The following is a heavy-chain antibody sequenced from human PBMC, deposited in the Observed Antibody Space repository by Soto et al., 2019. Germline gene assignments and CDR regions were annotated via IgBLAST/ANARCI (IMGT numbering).Heavy chain of an antibody. CDR2: INHSGGT. V-gene: IGHV4-34*01. CDR3: ATGISMMVAVQVGAPDKYYFDS. J-gene: IGHJ4*02. CDR1: GGSFSGYY. D-gene: IGHD3-22*01. Sequence: SETLSLTCAVYGGSFSGYYWTWIRQPPGKGLEWIGEINHSGGTNQNPSLKSRVSISVDTSKNQFSLKLRSMTAADAAVYYCATGISMMVAVQVGAPDKYYFDSWGQGTQVTAPQ.